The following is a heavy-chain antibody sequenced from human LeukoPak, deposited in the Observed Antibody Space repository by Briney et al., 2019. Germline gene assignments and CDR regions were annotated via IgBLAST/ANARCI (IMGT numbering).Heavy chain of an antibody. Sequence: GGSLRLSCAASGFRFSNYGMHWVRQAPGKGLEWVALIWYDGSNKYYADSVKGRFTISRDNSKNTLYLQMNSLRAENTAVYYCGTVRGYDSSRWYSGYWGQGTLVTVSS. V-gene: IGHV3-33*01. CDR2: IWYDGSNK. CDR1: GFRFSNYG. D-gene: IGHD6-13*01. CDR3: GTVRGYDSSRWYSGY. J-gene: IGHJ4*02.